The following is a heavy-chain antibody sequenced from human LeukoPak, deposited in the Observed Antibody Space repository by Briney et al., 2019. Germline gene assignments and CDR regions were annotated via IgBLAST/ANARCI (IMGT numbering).Heavy chain of an antibody. D-gene: IGHD3-22*01. Sequence: PGGSLRLSCAASGFTFSSYAMHWVRQAPGKGLEWVAVISYDGSNKYYADSVKGRFTISRDNSKNTLYLQMNSLRAEDTAVYYCASTSSGYYPDDYWGQGTLVTVSS. J-gene: IGHJ4*02. CDR1: GFTFSSYA. CDR2: ISYDGSNK. CDR3: ASTSSGYYPDDY. V-gene: IGHV3-30-3*01.